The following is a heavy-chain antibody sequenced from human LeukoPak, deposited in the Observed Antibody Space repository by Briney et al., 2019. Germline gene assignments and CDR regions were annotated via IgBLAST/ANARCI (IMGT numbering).Heavy chain of an antibody. V-gene: IGHV3-23*01. D-gene: IGHD6-13*01. J-gene: IGHJ4*02. Sequence: PGGSLRLSCAASGFTFNSYAMSWVRQAPGRGLQWVSAISDSGDTTYYADSVKGRFTISRDNSKNTLYLQMNSLRAEDTAVYYCAKRSSSRSGYFDYWGQGILVTVSS. CDR2: ISDSGDTT. CDR1: GFTFNSYA. CDR3: AKRSSSRSGYFDY.